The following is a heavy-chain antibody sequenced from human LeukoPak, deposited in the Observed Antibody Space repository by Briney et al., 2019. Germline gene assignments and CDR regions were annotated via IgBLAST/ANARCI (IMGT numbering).Heavy chain of an antibody. V-gene: IGHV1-18*01. CDR3: ARDDPVVGGTLVDY. D-gene: IGHD1-26*01. J-gene: IGHJ4*02. CDR2: ISGYNGNT. Sequence: ASVKVSCKASGYTFKTYGITWVRQAPGQGLEWMGWISGYNGNTNYAQKFQGRVTMTTDTFTSTAYMELRSLRYDDTAVYYCARDDPVVGGTLVDYWGQGTLVTVSP. CDR1: GYTFKTYG.